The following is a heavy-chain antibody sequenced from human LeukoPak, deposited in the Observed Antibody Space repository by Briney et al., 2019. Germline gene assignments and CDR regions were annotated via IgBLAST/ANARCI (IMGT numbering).Heavy chain of an antibody. CDR1: GLTFSDFY. D-gene: IGHD4-23*01. CDR3: VRDLDLGGYSSFEY. CDR2: ISTSGSYI. V-gene: IGHV3-11*06. J-gene: IGHJ4*02. Sequence: GGSLRLSCAASGLTFSDFYMSWIRQAPGKGLEWVSYISTSGSYIKDADSVKGRFTISRDNAKNSLFLQMNTLRAEDTAVYYCVRDLDLGGYSSFEYWGQGTLVTVSS.